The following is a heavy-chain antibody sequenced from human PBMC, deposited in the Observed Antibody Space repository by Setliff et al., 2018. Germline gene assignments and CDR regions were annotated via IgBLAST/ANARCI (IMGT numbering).Heavy chain of an antibody. D-gene: IGHD6-19*01. V-gene: IGHV4-4*08. CDR1: GGSISSYY. J-gene: IGHJ6*03. CDR3: AREQWLDPPGYYYMDV. CDR2: IDIGGSA. Sequence: SETLSLTCTVSGGSISSYYWSWFRQPPGKGLEWIGHIDIGGSANYNPSLKSRVTMSIDTSKNQFSLKLNSVTATDTAAYYCAREQWLDPPGYYYMDVWAKGTTVTVSS.